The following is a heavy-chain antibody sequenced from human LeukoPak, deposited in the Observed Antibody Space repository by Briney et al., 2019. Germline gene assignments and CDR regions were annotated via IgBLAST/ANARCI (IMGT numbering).Heavy chain of an antibody. CDR2: IKLDGSEK. Sequence: QTGGSLRLSCVASGFTFGKYWMSWVRQAPGKGLEWVANIKLDGSEKNYVDSVKGRFTISRDNTKNSLYLQMNSLRAEDTAVYYCARDSETRKYYDFWSGRLWPPDYWGQGTLVTVSS. V-gene: IGHV3-7*01. CDR3: ARDSETRKYYDFWSGRLWPPDY. D-gene: IGHD3-3*01. CDR1: GFTFGKYW. J-gene: IGHJ4*02.